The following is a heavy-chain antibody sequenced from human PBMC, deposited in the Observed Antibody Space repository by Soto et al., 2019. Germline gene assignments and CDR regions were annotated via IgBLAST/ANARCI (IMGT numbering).Heavy chain of an antibody. CDR1: GGSISSSRSY. Sequence: SETLSLTCNVSGGSISSSRSYWAWIRQPPGKGLEWIANIFYSGSTYYNPSLASRVTVSVDTSKNQFSLKLSSVTAADTAVYYCARAEDVWXKGTTVTVSS. V-gene: IGHV4-39*07. CDR2: IFYSGST. CDR3: ARAEDV. J-gene: IGHJ6*04.